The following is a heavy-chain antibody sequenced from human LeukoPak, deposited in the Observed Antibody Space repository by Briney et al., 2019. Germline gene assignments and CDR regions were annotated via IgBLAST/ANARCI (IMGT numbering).Heavy chain of an antibody. J-gene: IGHJ5*02. CDR2: INHSGST. V-gene: IGHV4-34*01. CDR3: ARGRPHGVLDRSIVVVVAATNWFDP. D-gene: IGHD2-15*01. CDR1: GGSFSGYY. Sequence: KPSETLSLTCAVYGGSFSGYYWSWIRQPPGKGLEWIGEINHSGSTNYNPSLKSRVTLSVDTSKNQFSLKLSSVTAADTAVYYCARGRPHGVLDRSIVVVVAATNWFDPWGQGTLVTVSS.